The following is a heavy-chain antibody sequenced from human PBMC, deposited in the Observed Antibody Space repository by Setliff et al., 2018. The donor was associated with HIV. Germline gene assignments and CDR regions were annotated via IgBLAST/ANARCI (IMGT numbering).Heavy chain of an antibody. CDR2: ITNDGTTT. CDR3: AVTSMASPFDY. D-gene: IGHD5-18*01. CDR1: GFAFSSFW. Sequence: PGGSLRLSCAASGFAFSSFWMHWVRQVPGKGLVWVSRITNDGTTTTYADSVKGRFTISRDNGKNSLYLQMNSLRAEDTAVYYCAVTSMASPFDYWGKGALVTVSS. V-gene: IGHV3-74*01. J-gene: IGHJ4*02.